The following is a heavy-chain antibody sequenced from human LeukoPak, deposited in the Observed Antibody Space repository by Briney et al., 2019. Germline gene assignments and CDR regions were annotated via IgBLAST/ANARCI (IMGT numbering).Heavy chain of an antibody. CDR3: ARGGELLFDY. CDR2: ISHDGSNK. Sequence: PGGSLRLSCAASGFTFSSYAMHWVRQAPGKGLEWVAVISHDGSNKYYADSVKGRFTISRDNSKNTLYLQMDSLRAEDTAVYYCARGGELLFDYWGQGTLVTVSS. V-gene: IGHV3-30-3*01. CDR1: GFTFSSYA. J-gene: IGHJ4*02. D-gene: IGHD1-26*01.